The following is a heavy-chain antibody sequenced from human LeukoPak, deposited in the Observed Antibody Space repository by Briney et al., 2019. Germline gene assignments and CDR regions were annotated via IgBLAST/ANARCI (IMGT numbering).Heavy chain of an antibody. CDR3: TRHLIHSSSWYDYFDY. D-gene: IGHD6-13*01. Sequence: PGGSLRLSCAASGFSFSSHWMTWVRQAPGEGLEWVASIKHDGSEKYYLDSVKGRFTISRDDARNSLYLQMNSLRDEDTAVYYCTRHLIHSSSWYDYFDYWGQGTLVTVSS. CDR1: GFSFSSHW. V-gene: IGHV3-7*01. J-gene: IGHJ4*02. CDR2: IKHDGSEK.